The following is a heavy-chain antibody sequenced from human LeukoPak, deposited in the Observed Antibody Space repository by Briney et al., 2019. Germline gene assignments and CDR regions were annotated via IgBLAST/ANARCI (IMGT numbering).Heavy chain of an antibody. CDR2: IYTSGST. CDR1: GGSISSGSYY. Sequence: SETLSLTCTVSGGSISSGSYYWSWIRQPAGKGLEWIGRIYTSGSTNYNPSLKSRVTISVDTSKNQFSLKLSSVTAADTAVYYCARSRYYYDSSGYPHVGNFDCWGQGTLVTVSS. J-gene: IGHJ4*02. D-gene: IGHD3-22*01. V-gene: IGHV4-61*02. CDR3: ARSRYYYDSSGYPHVGNFDC.